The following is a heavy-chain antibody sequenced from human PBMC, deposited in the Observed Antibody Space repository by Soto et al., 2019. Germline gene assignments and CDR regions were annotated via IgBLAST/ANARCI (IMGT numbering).Heavy chain of an antibody. J-gene: IGHJ5*02. CDR2: INHSGST. CDR3: ARGTYRENHRFDP. V-gene: IGHV4-34*01. D-gene: IGHD3-10*01. Sequence: LSATGAVSFGSFSGYYFSWIRQPPGKGLEWIGEINHSGSTNYNPSLKSRVTISVDTSKNQFSLKLSSVTAADTAVYYCARGTYRENHRFDPWGQGTLVTVSS. CDR1: FGSFSGYY.